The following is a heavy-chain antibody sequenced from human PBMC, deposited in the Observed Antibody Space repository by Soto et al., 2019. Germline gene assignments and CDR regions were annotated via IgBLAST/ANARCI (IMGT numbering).Heavy chain of an antibody. Sequence: RGSLRLCCAASGVNWGRYRMTWVRQAPGKGLEWVSSISSSSRYIYYPDSVKGRFTISRDNAKNSLYLQMSSLRAEDTAVYYCARQDYGGNSLFLVYWGQGT. V-gene: IGHV3-21*01. CDR2: ISSSSRYI. D-gene: IGHD2-21*02. J-gene: IGHJ4*02. CDR1: GVNWGRYR. CDR3: ARQDYGGNSLFLVY.